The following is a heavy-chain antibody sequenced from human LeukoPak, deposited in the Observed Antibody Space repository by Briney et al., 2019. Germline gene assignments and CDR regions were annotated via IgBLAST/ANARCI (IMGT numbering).Heavy chain of an antibody. CDR3: ARGPGTGVPYYFDY. V-gene: IGHV3-7*01. D-gene: IGHD7-27*01. J-gene: IGHJ4*02. Sequence: GGSLRLSCAASGFIFSNYWMGWVRQAPGKRPEWVANMNKDGSEKYYADSVKGRFTISRDNARNSVYLQMNSLRVEDTAVYYCARGPGTGVPYYFDYWGQGTLVTVSS. CDR1: GFIFSNYW. CDR2: MNKDGSEK.